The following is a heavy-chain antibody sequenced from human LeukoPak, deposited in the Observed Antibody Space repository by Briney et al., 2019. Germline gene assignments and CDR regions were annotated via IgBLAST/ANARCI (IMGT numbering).Heavy chain of an antibody. CDR1: GGSISSSSYY. CDR3: ANIRIVGGGAFDI. J-gene: IGHJ3*02. V-gene: IGHV4-39*07. D-gene: IGHD3-22*01. Sequence: SETLSLTCTVSGGSISSSSYYWGWIRQPPGKGLEWVGEIFHSGSTNYNPSLKSRLTISVDKSKNQFSLRLTSVSAADTAMYYCANIRIVGGGAFDIWGQGTMVTVSS. CDR2: IFHSGST.